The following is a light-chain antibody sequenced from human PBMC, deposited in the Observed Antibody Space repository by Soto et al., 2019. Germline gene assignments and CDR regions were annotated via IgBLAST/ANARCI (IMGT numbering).Light chain of an antibody. V-gene: IGKV1-5*01. CDR1: QSISRW. CDR3: QQYQTYST. Sequence: DIQMTQSPATLSASVGDRVTITCRASQSISRWLTWYQQKPGKAPKLLIYEASNLESGVPSRFSGSGSGTEFTLTIGGLKPDDFATYYCQQYQTYSTFGQGTRLEI. J-gene: IGKJ5*01. CDR2: EAS.